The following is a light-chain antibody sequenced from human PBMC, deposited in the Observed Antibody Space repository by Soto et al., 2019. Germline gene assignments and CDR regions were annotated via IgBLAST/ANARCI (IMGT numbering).Light chain of an antibody. V-gene: IGKV3-20*01. CDR3: QQSYNTPRT. Sequence: EIVLTQSPGTLSVSPGEGASLSCRASQTVGKNYLAWYQQRPGQAPRLLIHGASSRATGIPDRFSGSGSGTDFTLTISSLQPEDFATYFCQQSYNTPRTFGQGTKVDI. J-gene: IGKJ1*01. CDR1: QTVGKNY. CDR2: GAS.